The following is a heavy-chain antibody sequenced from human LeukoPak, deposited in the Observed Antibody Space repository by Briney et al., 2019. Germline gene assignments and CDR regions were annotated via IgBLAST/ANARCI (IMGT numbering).Heavy chain of an antibody. J-gene: IGHJ4*02. D-gene: IGHD4-17*01. CDR1: GFTFINYS. Sequence: GGSLRLSCTASGFTFINYSMNWVRQAPGKGLEWVSSISTNSAFIYYADSVRGRYTISRDNTKNSLYLQMDSLTADDTAVYFCAYLRGPSDYWGQGTLVTVSS. CDR3: AYLRGPSDY. V-gene: IGHV3-21*01. CDR2: ISTNSAFI.